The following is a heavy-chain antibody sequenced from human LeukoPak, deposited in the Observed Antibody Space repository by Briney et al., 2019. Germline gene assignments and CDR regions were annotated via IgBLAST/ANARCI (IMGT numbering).Heavy chain of an antibody. CDR2: ISGSGGST. D-gene: IGHD6-13*01. Sequence: PGRSLRLSCAVSGFTFSSYGMHWVRQAPGKGLEWVSAISGSGGSTYYADSVKGRFTISRDNSKNTLYLQMNSLRAEDTAVYYCAKSIAAAGTGLDYWGQGTLVTVSS. J-gene: IGHJ4*02. CDR3: AKSIAAAGTGLDY. CDR1: GFTFSSYG. V-gene: IGHV3-23*01.